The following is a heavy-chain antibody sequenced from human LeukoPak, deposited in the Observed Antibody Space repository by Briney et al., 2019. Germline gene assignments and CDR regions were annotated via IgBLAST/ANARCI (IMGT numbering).Heavy chain of an antibody. V-gene: IGHV3-74*01. D-gene: IGHD6-6*01. J-gene: IGHJ4*02. Sequence: GGSLRLSCAASGFTFSSYWMHWVRQAPGKGLVWVSRIKSDGSSASYADSVKGRFTISRDNAKNTLNLQMNSLRAEDTVAYYCARGYSSSSLIVDYWGQGTLVTVSS. CDR1: GFTFSSYW. CDR2: IKSDGSSA. CDR3: ARGYSSSSLIVDY.